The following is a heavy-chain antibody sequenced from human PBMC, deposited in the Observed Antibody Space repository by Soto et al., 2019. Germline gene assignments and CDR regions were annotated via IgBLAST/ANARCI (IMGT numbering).Heavy chain of an antibody. Sequence: EVQLLESGGVLVEPGGSLRLSCAGSGFTFSSYAMNWVRQAPGKGLEWVSTVSRSGANTYYADSLKGRFSISRDNSKNTLYLQMNRVRAEDTATYYCAKDHLYNWNDEVSYYYYMDVWGKGTTVTVSS. CDR2: VSRSGANT. J-gene: IGHJ6*03. D-gene: IGHD1-1*01. CDR3: AKDHLYNWNDEVSYYYYMDV. V-gene: IGHV3-23*01. CDR1: GFTFSSYA.